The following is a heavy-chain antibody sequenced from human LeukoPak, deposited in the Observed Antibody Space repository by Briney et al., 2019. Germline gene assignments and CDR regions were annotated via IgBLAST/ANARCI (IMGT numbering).Heavy chain of an antibody. Sequence: PSETLSLTGTVSGGSVSSGSYYWSWIRHPPGKGLEWIGYIYYSGSTNYNPSLKSRVTISVDTSKNQFSLKLSSVTAADTAVYYCARGFFGGLIVDDAFDIWGQGTMVTVSS. D-gene: IGHD3-16*02. CDR1: GGSVSSGSYY. CDR2: IYYSGST. CDR3: ARGFFGGLIVDDAFDI. V-gene: IGHV4-61*01. J-gene: IGHJ3*02.